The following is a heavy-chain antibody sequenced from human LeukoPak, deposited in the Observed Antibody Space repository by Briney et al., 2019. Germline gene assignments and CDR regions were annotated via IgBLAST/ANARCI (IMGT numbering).Heavy chain of an antibody. CDR1: GITIRTYA. V-gene: IGHV3-49*04. D-gene: IGHD5-24*01. CDR3: SRGRRSPDS. J-gene: IGHJ5*01. Sequence: GGSLRLSCAASGITIRTYAMSWVRQAPGKGLEGVGFIRSKAYGGTTEYAASLKGRITISRDDSKTIAYLQMSSLKTEDTAVYYCSRGRRSPDSWGQGTLVTVSS. CDR2: IRSKAYGGTT.